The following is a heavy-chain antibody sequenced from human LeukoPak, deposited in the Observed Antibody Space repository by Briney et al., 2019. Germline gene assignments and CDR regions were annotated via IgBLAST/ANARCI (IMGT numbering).Heavy chain of an antibody. CDR3: ASGPSYSGSNEYFDS. V-gene: IGHV7-4-1*02. D-gene: IGHD1-26*01. CDR1: GYSFINFG. Sequence: ASVKVSCKASGYSFINFGLSWVRQAPGQGLEWMGWINTNTGNPTYAQDYTGRFVFSLDTSVSTTYLQISRLKAEDTAVYYCASGPSYSGSNEYFDSWGQGTLVTVSS. CDR2: INTNTGNP. J-gene: IGHJ4*02.